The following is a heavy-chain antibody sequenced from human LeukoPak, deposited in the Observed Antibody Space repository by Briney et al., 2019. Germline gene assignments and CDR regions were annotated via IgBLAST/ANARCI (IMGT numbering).Heavy chain of an antibody. J-gene: IGHJ4*02. D-gene: IGHD6-13*01. V-gene: IGHV4-34*01. CDR1: SGSFSGYY. CDR3: ARAWGSSWSFDY. Sequence: SETLSLTCAVYSGSFSGYYWSWIRQPPGKGLEWIGEINHSGSTNYNPSLKSRVTISLDTSKNQFSLKLSSVTAADTAVYYCARAWGSSWSFDYWGQGTLVTVSS. CDR2: INHSGST.